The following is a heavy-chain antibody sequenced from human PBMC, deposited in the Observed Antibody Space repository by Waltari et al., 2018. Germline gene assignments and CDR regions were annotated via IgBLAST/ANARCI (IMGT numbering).Heavy chain of an antibody. CDR3: AGGNSSGYYYAS. CDR1: GFTFSSYS. Sequence: EVQLVESGGGLVKPGGSLRLSCAASGFTFSSYSMNWVRQAPGKGLEWVSSISSSSSYIYYADSVKGRFTISRDNAKNSLYLQMNSLRAEDTAVYYCAGGNSSGYYYASWGQGTLVTVSS. V-gene: IGHV3-21*01. CDR2: ISSSSSYI. J-gene: IGHJ5*02. D-gene: IGHD3-22*01.